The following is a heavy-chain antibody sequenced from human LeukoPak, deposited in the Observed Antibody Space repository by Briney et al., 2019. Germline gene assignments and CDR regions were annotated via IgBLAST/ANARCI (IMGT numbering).Heavy chain of an antibody. V-gene: IGHV1-46*01. CDR2: INPSGGST. CDR3: ARGSGYSYEA. Sequence: ASVKVSCKSSGYTFTSYYMHWVRHAPGQGLEWMGIINPSGGSTSYAQKCQGRVTMTRDMSTSTVYMELSSLRSEDTDVYYCARGSGYSYEAWGQGTLVTVSS. D-gene: IGHD5-18*01. CDR1: GYTFTSYY. J-gene: IGHJ5*02.